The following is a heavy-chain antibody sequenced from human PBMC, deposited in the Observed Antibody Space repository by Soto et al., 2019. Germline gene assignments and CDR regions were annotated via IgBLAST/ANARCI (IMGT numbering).Heavy chain of an antibody. CDR3: ARDQRPRYCSSTSCYDPFQH. CDR1: GGTFSSYA. CDR2: IIPIFGTA. D-gene: IGHD2-2*01. Sequence: SVKVSCKASGGTFSSYAISWVRQAPGQGLEWMGGIIPIFGTANYAQKFQGRVTITADESTSTAYMELSSLRSEDTAVYYCARDQRPRYCSSTSCYDPFQHWGQGTLVTVSS. V-gene: IGHV1-69*13. J-gene: IGHJ1*01.